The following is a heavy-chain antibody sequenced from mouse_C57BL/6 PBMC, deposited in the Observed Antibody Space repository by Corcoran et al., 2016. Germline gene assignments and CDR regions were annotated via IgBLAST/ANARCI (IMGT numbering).Heavy chain of an antibody. CDR3: AREGINYDYDVGAMDY. CDR1: GYSFTSYY. J-gene: IGHJ4*01. V-gene: IGHV1-66*01. D-gene: IGHD2-4*01. Sequence: QVQLQQSGPELVKPGASVKISCKASGYSFTSYYIHWVKQRPGQGLEWIGWIYPGSGNTKYNEKFKGKATLTADTSSSTAYMQLSSLTSEDSAVYYCAREGINYDYDVGAMDYWGQGTSVTVSS. CDR2: IYPGSGNT.